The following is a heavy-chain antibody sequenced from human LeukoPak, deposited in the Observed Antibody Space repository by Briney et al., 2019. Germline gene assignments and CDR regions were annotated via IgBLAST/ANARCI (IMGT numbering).Heavy chain of an antibody. D-gene: IGHD1-14*01. J-gene: IGHJ6*03. V-gene: IGHV3-66*01. CDR2: IYSGGST. CDR1: GFTFSSCS. CDR3: ARASLIGPEYYYYYYMDV. Sequence: GGSLRLSCAASGFTFSSCSMNWVRQAPGKGLEWVSVIYSGGSTYYADSVKGRFTISRDNSKNTLYLQMNSLRAEDTAVYYCARASLIGPEYYYYYYMDVWGKGTTVTISS.